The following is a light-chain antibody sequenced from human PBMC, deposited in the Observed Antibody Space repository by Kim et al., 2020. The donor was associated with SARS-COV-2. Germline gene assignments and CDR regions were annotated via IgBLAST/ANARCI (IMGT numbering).Light chain of an antibody. CDR2: AAS. CDR3: QQTFSTQYS. Sequence: SASVGDRVTISCRASQSVRINLNWYQQRPGQAPRLLISAASNLQSGVPSRFSGSGSGTGFTLTISSLQPEDFGSYYCQQTFSTQYSFGQGTKLEI. J-gene: IGKJ2*03. V-gene: IGKV1-39*01. CDR1: QSVRIN.